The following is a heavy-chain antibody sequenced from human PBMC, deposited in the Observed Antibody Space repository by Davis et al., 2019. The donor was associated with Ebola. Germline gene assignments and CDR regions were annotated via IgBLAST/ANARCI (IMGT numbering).Heavy chain of an antibody. D-gene: IGHD3-3*01. Sequence: ASVKVSCKTSGYTFTSYGITWVRQAPGQGLEWMGWSSTSNGNTHYAQKLQGRVTMTTDTSTSTAYMELRSLRNDDTAMYYCVKDFWSDDPGYWGQGTLVTVSS. V-gene: IGHV1-18*01. J-gene: IGHJ4*02. CDR3: VKDFWSDDPGY. CDR2: SSTSNGNT. CDR1: GYTFTSYG.